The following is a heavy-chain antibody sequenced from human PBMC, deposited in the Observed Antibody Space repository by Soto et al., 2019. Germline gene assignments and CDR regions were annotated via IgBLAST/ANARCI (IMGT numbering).Heavy chain of an antibody. D-gene: IGHD2-21*02. J-gene: IGHJ5*02. CDR2: ISGSGGST. V-gene: IGHV3-23*01. CDR3: AIFPCGGDCYSFGWFDP. CDR1: GFTFSSYA. Sequence: GGSLRLSCAASGFTFSSYAMSWVRQAPGKGLEWVSAISGSGGSTYYADSVKGRFTISRDNSKNTLYLQMNSLRAEDTAVYYCAIFPCGGDCYSFGWFDPWGQRTLVTVSS.